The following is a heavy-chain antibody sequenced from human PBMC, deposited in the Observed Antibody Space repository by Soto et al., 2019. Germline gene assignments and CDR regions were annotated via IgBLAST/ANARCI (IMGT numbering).Heavy chain of an antibody. J-gene: IGHJ6*02. CDR1: GYSFTSYW. CDR2: IYPGDSDT. CDR3: ARQNADCSGGSCYVHYYGMDV. Sequence: PGESLKISCKGSGYSFTSYWTGWVRQMPGKGLEWMGIIYPGDSDTRYSPSFQGQVTISADKSISTAYLQWSSLKASDTAMYYCARQNADCSGGSCYVHYYGMDVWGQGTTVTVSS. V-gene: IGHV5-51*01. D-gene: IGHD2-15*01.